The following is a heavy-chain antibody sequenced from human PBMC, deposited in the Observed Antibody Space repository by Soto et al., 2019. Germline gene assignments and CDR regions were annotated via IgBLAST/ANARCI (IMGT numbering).Heavy chain of an antibody. J-gene: IGHJ4*02. Sequence: GGSLRLSCAASGFSFSSYWMSWVRQAPGKGLEWVANIKQDGSEKYYVDPVKGRFTISRDNAGNSLYLQMNSLRAEDTAVYYCARVTTSGYSGYAFAYWGLGTLVTVSS. D-gene: IGHD5-12*01. CDR2: IKQDGSEK. CDR3: ARVTTSGYSGYAFAY. V-gene: IGHV3-7*01. CDR1: GFSFSSYW.